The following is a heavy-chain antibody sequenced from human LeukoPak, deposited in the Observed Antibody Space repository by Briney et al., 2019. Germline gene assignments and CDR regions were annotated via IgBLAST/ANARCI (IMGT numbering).Heavy chain of an antibody. CDR3: ARGGSCPDY. D-gene: IGHD1-26*01. CDR1: GFTFSSYA. Sequence: GGSLRLSCAASGFTFSSYAMSWVRQAPGKGLEWVSAISGSGGSTYYADSVKGRFTISRDNAKNSLYLQMNSLSTEDTAVYYCARGGSCPDYWGQGTLVTVSS. V-gene: IGHV3-23*01. J-gene: IGHJ4*02. CDR2: ISGSGGST.